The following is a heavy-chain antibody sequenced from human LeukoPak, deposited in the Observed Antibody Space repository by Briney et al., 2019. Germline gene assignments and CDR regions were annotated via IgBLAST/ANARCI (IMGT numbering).Heavy chain of an antibody. D-gene: IGHD6-13*01. CDR1: GYTFSGYY. CDR2: INPNSGDT. CDR3: AKSAQYSSAWFTGSFDY. V-gene: IGHV1-2*02. J-gene: IGHJ4*02. Sequence: ASVKVSCKASGYTFSGYYMHWVRQAPAQGLQWVGWINPNSGDTHYAQMFQGRVTMTRDTSINTAYMELRRVRSDDTAVYYCAKSAQYSSAWFTGSFDYWGQGTLVTVSS.